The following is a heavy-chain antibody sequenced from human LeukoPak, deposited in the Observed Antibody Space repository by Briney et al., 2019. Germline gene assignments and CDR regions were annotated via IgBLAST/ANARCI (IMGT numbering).Heavy chain of an antibody. J-gene: IGHJ5*02. CDR2: IYYSGST. Sequence: PSETLSLTCTVSGGSISSYYWSWIRQPPGKRLEWIGYIYYSGSTNYNPSLKSRVTVSVDTSKNQFSLKLSSVTAADTAVYYCAGSGSYYDSSGYYQNWFDPWGQGTLVTVSS. CDR3: AGSGSYYDSSGYYQNWFDP. V-gene: IGHV4-59*01. D-gene: IGHD3-22*01. CDR1: GGSISSYY.